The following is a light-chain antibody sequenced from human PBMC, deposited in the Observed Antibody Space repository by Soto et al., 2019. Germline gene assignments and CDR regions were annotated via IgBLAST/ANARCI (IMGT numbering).Light chain of an antibody. CDR2: NNN. Sequence: QSVLTQPPSASGTPGQGVSISCSGSSSNIGSNYVYWYQQLPGTAPRLLIYNNNQRPSGVPDRFSASKSGTSASLAIRGLRSDDEADYYCSTWDVSLSGYVFGAGTKVTVL. V-gene: IGLV1-47*02. CDR1: SSNIGSNY. CDR3: STWDVSLSGYV. J-gene: IGLJ1*01.